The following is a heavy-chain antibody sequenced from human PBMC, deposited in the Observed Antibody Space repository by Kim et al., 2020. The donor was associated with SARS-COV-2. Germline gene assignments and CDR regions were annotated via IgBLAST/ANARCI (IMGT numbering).Heavy chain of an antibody. D-gene: IGHD5-18*01. V-gene: IGHV4-31*03. CDR3: ARDSTPGYGPSVDAFDI. J-gene: IGHJ3*02. Sequence: SETLSLTCTVSGGSISSGGYYWSWIRQHPGKGLEWIGYIYYSGSTYYNPSLKSRVTISVDTSKNQFSLKLSSVTAADTAVYYCARDSTPGYGPSVDAFDIWGQGTMVTVSS. CDR1: GGSISSGGYY. CDR2: IYYSGST.